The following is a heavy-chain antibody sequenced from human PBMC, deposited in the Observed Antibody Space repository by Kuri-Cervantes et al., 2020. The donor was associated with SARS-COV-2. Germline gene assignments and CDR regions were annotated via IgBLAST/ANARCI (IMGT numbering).Heavy chain of an antibody. J-gene: IGHJ5*02. CDR3: ARSQGYCTANSCSWNWFDP. CDR2: IIPTFDTA. CDR1: GGTFSSYS. D-gene: IGHD2-8*02. V-gene: IGHV1-69*13. Sequence: SVKVSCKASGGTFSSYSVNWVRQAPGQGLEWMGRIIPTFDTATYAQKFQGRVIFTADESSSTAYMEVNSLTSKDTAVYFCARSQGYCTANSCSWNWFDPWGQGTQVTVSS.